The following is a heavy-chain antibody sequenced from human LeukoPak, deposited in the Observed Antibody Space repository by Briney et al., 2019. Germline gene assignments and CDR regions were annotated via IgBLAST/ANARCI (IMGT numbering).Heavy chain of an antibody. V-gene: IGHV3-33*01. CDR3: ASEYCSSTSCGIDY. Sequence: GGSLRLSCAASGFTFSSYGMHWVRQAPGKGLEWVAVIWYDGSNKYYAASVKGRFTISRDNSKNTLYLQMNSLRAEDTAVYYCASEYCSSTSCGIDYWGQGTLVTVSS. CDR1: GFTFSSYG. CDR2: IWYDGSNK. J-gene: IGHJ4*02. D-gene: IGHD2-2*01.